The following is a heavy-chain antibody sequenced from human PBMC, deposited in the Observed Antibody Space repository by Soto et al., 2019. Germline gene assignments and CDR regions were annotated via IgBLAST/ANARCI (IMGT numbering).Heavy chain of an antibody. J-gene: IGHJ6*02. Sequence: EVQLVESGGGLVQPGGSLKLSCAASGFTFSGSAMHWVRQASRKGLEWVGRIRSKANSYATAYAASVKGRFTISRDDSKNTAYLQMNSLKTEDTAVYYCTRLPYNWNYASYYYYGMDVWGQGTTVTVSS. CDR3: TRLPYNWNYASYYYYGMDV. CDR2: IRSKANSYAT. V-gene: IGHV3-73*02. CDR1: GFTFSGSA. D-gene: IGHD1-7*01.